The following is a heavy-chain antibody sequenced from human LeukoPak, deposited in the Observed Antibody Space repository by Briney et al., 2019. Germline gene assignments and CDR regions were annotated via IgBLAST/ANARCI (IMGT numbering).Heavy chain of an antibody. CDR3: ARDRGGSYSAIDY. CDR2: ISSSSSTI. D-gene: IGHD1-26*01. CDR1: GFSFGDSD. V-gene: IGHV3-48*04. J-gene: IGHJ4*02. Sequence: PGGSLRLSCAASGFSFGDSDMNWFRQAPGEGLEWVSFISSSSSTIYYADSVKGRFTISRDNAKNSLYLQMNSLRAEDTAVYYCARDRGGSYSAIDYWGQGTLVTVSS.